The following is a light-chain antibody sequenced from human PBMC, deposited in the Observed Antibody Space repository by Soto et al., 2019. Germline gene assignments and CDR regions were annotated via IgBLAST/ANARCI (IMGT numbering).Light chain of an antibody. CDR2: LNSDGSH. CDR1: SGHSSNA. Sequence: QSVLTQSPSASASLGASVKLTCTLSSGHSSNAIAWHQQQPEKGPRFLMRLNSDGSHSKGDGIPDRFSGSSSGAERYLIISSLQSEDEADYYCQTWGTDSYVFGTGTQLTVL. V-gene: IGLV4-69*01. CDR3: QTWGTDSYV. J-gene: IGLJ1*01.